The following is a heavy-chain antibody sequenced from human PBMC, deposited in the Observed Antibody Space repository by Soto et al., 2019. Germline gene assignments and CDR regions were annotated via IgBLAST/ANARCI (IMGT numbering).Heavy chain of an antibody. Sequence: GGSLRLSCAASGFTFSDHWMSWVRQAPGKGLEWVANIKQDGSEKYYVDSVKGRFTISRDNAKKSLYLQMNSLRAEDTAVYYCARDGNYCSGGKCYWSPPDYWGQGTLVTVSS. CDR1: GFTFSDHW. V-gene: IGHV3-7*01. CDR2: IKQDGSEK. CDR3: ARDGNYCSGGKCYWSPPDY. D-gene: IGHD2-15*01. J-gene: IGHJ4*02.